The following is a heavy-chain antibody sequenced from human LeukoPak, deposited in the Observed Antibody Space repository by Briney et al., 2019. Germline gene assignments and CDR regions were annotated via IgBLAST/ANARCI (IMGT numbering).Heavy chain of an antibody. CDR2: TWNDGSNK. Sequence: GGSLRLSCAASGFTFSSYGMHWVRQAPGKGLEWVAFTWNDGSNKYYADSVKGGSTISRDNSQNTLYLPMNSLRAEATALYYCAGDQDGLDYWGQGTLVTVSS. J-gene: IGHJ4*02. CDR3: AGDQDGLDY. V-gene: IGHV3-30*02. CDR1: GFTFSSYG. D-gene: IGHD5-24*01.